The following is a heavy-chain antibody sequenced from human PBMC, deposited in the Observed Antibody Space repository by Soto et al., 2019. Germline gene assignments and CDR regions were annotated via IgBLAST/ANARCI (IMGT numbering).Heavy chain of an antibody. Sequence: LRLSGAASGFTFSSYGMHWVRQAPGKGLEWVAVIWYDGSNKYYADSVKGRFTISRDNSKNTLYLQMNSLRAEDTAVYYCARDSYYDSSARPRFDYWGQGTLVTVSS. CDR3: ARDSYYDSSARPRFDY. D-gene: IGHD3-22*01. CDR2: IWYDGSNK. J-gene: IGHJ4*02. CDR1: GFTFSSYG. V-gene: IGHV3-33*01.